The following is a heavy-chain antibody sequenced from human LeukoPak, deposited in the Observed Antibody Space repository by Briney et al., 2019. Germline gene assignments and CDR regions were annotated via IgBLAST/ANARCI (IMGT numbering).Heavy chain of an antibody. CDR1: GFTFGDYL. Sequence: GGSLRLSCTASGFTFGDYLMSRFRQAPGKGLEWIGFISGGTTEYAASVKGRFTISRDDSTSIAYLQMNSLTTEDTAVYYCSRGSGWLSVFWGQGTLVTVSS. CDR2: ISGGTT. D-gene: IGHD6-19*01. CDR3: SRGSGWLSVF. V-gene: IGHV3-49*03. J-gene: IGHJ4*02.